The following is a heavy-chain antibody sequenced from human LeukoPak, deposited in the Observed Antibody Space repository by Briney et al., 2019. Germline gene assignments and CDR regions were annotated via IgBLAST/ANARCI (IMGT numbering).Heavy chain of an antibody. CDR2: IYPDDSDT. CDR3: ARSVLGSSSLFDY. Sequence: GESLKISCKGSGYSFTSYWISWVRQMPGKGLEWMGIIYPDDSDTRYSPSFQGQVTISADKSISTAYLQWSSLKASDTAMYYCARSVLGSSSLFDYWGQGTLVTVSS. J-gene: IGHJ4*02. CDR1: GYSFTSYW. D-gene: IGHD6-6*01. V-gene: IGHV5-51*01.